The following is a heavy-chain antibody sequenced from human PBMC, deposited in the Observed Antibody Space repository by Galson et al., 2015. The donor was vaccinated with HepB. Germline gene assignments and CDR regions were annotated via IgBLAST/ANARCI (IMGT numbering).Heavy chain of an antibody. CDR1: GFTFSSYG. D-gene: IGHD6-19*01. CDR3: AKGRESSGWYVPVWYYFDY. V-gene: IGHV3-30*02. Sequence: SLRLSCAASGFTFSSYGMHWVRQAPGKGLEWVAFIRYDGSNKYYADSVKGRFTISRDNSKNTLYLQMNSLRAEDTAVYYCAKGRESSGWYVPVWYYFDYWGQGTLVTVSS. J-gene: IGHJ4*02. CDR2: IRYDGSNK.